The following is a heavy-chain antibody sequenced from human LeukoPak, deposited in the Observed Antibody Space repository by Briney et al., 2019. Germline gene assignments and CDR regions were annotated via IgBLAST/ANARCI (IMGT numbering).Heavy chain of an antibody. D-gene: IGHD3-10*01. CDR3: AKPFGESLYSCFDA. CDR1: GFTFSNYA. CDR2: ITGRGAST. V-gene: IGHV3-23*01. J-gene: IGHJ5*02. Sequence: GRSLRLSCAASGFTFSNYAMTWVRQAPGKGLEWVSTITGRGASTYYADSVRGRFTISRDNSKNTLYLQMNSLRAEDTAVYYCAKPFGESLYSCFDAWGQGTLVTVSS.